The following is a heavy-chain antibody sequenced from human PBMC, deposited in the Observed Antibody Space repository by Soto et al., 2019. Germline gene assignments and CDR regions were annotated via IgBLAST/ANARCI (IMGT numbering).Heavy chain of an antibody. D-gene: IGHD1-26*01. CDR1: GFTFGDYW. J-gene: IGHJ4*02. V-gene: IGHV3-7*05. CDR3: AGGIGWESDF. Sequence: EVQLVESGGGLVQPGESLRLSCTASGFTFGDYWMNWVRQAPGKGLEWVANIKTDGSEINYVDSVKGRFTISRDNARNSLYLQMNSLRVEDTAVYYCAGGIGWESDFCGPGTQVTVSS. CDR2: IKTDGSEI.